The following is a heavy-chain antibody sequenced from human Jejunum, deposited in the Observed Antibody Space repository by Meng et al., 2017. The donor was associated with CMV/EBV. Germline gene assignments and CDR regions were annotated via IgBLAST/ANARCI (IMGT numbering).Heavy chain of an antibody. J-gene: IGHJ4*02. CDR2: ISWDGGST. CDR3: AKDVYSTSSPALDY. Sequence: GFTFDDYAMHWVRQVPGKGLEWVSLISWDGGSTYYADSVKGRFTISRDNSKNSLYLQMNGLRAEDTALYYCAKDVYSTSSPALDYWGKG. CDR1: GFTFDDYA. D-gene: IGHD6-6*01. V-gene: IGHV3-43D*03.